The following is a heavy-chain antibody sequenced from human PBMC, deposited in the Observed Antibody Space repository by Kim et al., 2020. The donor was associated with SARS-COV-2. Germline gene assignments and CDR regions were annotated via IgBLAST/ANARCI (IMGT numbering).Heavy chain of an antibody. Sequence: SETLSLTCTVSGGSISSGGYYWSWIRQHPGKGLEWIGYIYYSGSTYYNPSLKSRVTISVDTSKNQFSLKLSSVTAADTAVYYCARDKEYCSSTSCYTYYYYGMDVCGQGTTVTVSS. CDR1: GGSISSGGYY. CDR3: ARDKEYCSSTSCYTYYYYGMDV. J-gene: IGHJ6*02. V-gene: IGHV4-31*03. D-gene: IGHD2-2*01. CDR2: IYYSGST.